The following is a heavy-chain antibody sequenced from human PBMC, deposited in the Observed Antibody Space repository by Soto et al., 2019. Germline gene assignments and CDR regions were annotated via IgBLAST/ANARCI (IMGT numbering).Heavy chain of an antibody. CDR3: ARGIRNYYGVDV. Sequence: GSLRLSCAASGFTFSSYWMAWVRQSPGKGLEWVSRIKGDGSSTSYADSVKGRFTISRDNAKNTLYVQMNSLGAEDTAVYWCARGIRNYYGVDVWGQGTTVPVSS. V-gene: IGHV3-74*01. CDR2: IKGDGSST. CDR1: GFTFSSYW. J-gene: IGHJ6*02.